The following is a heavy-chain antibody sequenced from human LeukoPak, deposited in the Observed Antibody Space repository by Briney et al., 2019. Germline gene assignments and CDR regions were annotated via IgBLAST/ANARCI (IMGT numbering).Heavy chain of an antibody. CDR1: GFTFSDYD. Sequence: GGSLRLSCSASGFTFSDYDMTWFRQAPGKGLEWVSSISGLSSHIYYGDSVKGRFSISRDNAKNSLYLQMNSLGAEDTAVYYCGRAFPPLRTSSAGDLWGQGTLVTVSS. CDR2: ISGLSSHI. J-gene: IGHJ4*02. CDR3: GRAFPPLRTSSAGDL. V-gene: IGHV3-21*01. D-gene: IGHD3-16*01.